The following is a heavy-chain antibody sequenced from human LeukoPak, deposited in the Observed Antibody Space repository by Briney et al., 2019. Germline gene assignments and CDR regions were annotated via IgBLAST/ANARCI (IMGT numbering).Heavy chain of an antibody. CDR3: ARVGGYSSSWSIDY. V-gene: IGHV4-59*11. J-gene: IGHJ4*02. D-gene: IGHD6-13*01. Sequence: SETLSLTCTVSGGSISSHYWSWIRQPPGKGLEWIGYIYYSGSTNYNPSLKSRVTISVDTSKNQFSLKLSSVTAADTAVYYCARVGGYSSSWSIDYWGQGTLVTVSS. CDR1: GGSISSHY. CDR2: IYYSGST.